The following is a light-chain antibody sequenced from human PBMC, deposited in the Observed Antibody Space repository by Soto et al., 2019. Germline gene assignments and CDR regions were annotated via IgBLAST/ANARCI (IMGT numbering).Light chain of an antibody. CDR2: DVS. CDR3: SSYTSIPALV. CDR1: SSDVGGHNS. V-gene: IGLV2-14*01. J-gene: IGLJ1*01. Sequence: QSVLTQPASVSGSPGQSITISCTGTSSDVGGHNSVSWYQQHPGKVPKIMIYDVSIRPSGVPDRFSGSKSGNTASLTISGLQAEDEADYYCSSYTSIPALVFGTGTKLTVL.